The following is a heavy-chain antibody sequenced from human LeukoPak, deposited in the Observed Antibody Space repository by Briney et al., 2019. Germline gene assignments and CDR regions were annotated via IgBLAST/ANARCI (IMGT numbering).Heavy chain of an antibody. V-gene: IGHV3-15*01. CDR2: IKSKTDGGTT. CDR1: GXTFSNAW. Sequence: GGSLRLSCAASGXTFSNAWVSWVRQAPGKGLEWVGRIKSKTDGGTTDYAAPVTGRFTISRDDSKNTLYLQMNSLKTEDTAVYYCTTGPFYGDYYFDYWGQGTLVTVSS. D-gene: IGHD4-17*01. CDR3: TTGPFYGDYYFDY. J-gene: IGHJ4*02.